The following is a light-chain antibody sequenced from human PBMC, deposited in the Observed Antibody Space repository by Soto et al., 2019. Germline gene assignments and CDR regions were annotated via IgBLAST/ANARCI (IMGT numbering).Light chain of an antibody. CDR2: AAS. V-gene: IGKV1-9*01. CDR3: QQLNSYPIT. Sequence: IQLTQSPSSLSASVGDRVTITCRASQGISSFLAWYQQKPGKAPKLLIYAASTLQTGVPSRFSGSGSGTDCTLTISSLQPADFATYYCQQLNSYPITFGQGTRLEIK. CDR1: QGISSF. J-gene: IGKJ5*01.